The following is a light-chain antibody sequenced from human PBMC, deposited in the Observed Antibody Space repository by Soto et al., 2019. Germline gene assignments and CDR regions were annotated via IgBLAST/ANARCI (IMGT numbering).Light chain of an antibody. CDR3: QQYNSYSYS. Sequence: DIQMTQSPSTLSASVGDRVTITCRASQSISSWLAWYQQKPGKAPKLLIYDASSWEGGVPSRFSGSGSGTEFTLTISSLQPDDFATYDCQQYNSYSYSFGQETKLDIK. V-gene: IGKV1-5*01. CDR2: DAS. J-gene: IGKJ2*01. CDR1: QSISSW.